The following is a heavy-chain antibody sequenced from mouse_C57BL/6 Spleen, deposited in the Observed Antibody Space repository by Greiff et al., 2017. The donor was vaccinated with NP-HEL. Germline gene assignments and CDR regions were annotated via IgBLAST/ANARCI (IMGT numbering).Heavy chain of an antibody. V-gene: IGHV5-17*01. Sequence: DVKLVESGGGLVKPGGSLKLSCAASGFTFSDYGMHWVRQAPEKGLEWVAYISSGSSTIYYADTVKGRFTISRDNAKNTLFLQMTSLRSEDTAMYYCASLSTGDYFDYWGQGTTLTVSS. D-gene: IGHD4-1*02. CDR3: ASLSTGDYFDY. CDR1: GFTFSDYG. CDR2: ISSGSSTI. J-gene: IGHJ2*01.